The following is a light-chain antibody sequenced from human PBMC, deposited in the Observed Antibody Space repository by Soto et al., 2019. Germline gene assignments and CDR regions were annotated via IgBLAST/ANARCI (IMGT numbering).Light chain of an antibody. J-gene: IGLJ1*01. Sequence: QSALTQPASVSGSPGQSITISCTGTSSDVGGYNYVSWYQQHPGKATKLMIYDVSNRPSGVSNRFSGSKSGNTASLTISGLQAEDEADYYCSSYTSSFGTGTKVTVL. V-gene: IGLV2-14*01. CDR3: SSYTSS. CDR2: DVS. CDR1: SSDVGGYNY.